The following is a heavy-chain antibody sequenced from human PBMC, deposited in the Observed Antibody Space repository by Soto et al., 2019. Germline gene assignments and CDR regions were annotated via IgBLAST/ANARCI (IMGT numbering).Heavy chain of an antibody. CDR2: IYHTGST. V-gene: IGHV4-4*02. CDR1: GGSISSNHW. Sequence: QVQLQESGPGLVKPSGTLSLTCAVSGGSISSNHWWSWVRQSPGKGLEWIAEIYHTGSTNYNPSFKSRVTMSVDKSRDQFSVKLSSVTAADTAVYYCAGRRDGSGSLDYWFQGTLVTVSS. CDR3: AGRRDGSGSLDY. J-gene: IGHJ4*02. D-gene: IGHD3-10*01.